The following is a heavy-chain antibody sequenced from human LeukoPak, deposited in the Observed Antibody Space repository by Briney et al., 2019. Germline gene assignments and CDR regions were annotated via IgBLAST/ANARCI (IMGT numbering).Heavy chain of an antibody. CDR3: AREADIVVVVGARGFDY. CDR1: GFTFSSYW. D-gene: IGHD2-15*01. J-gene: IGHJ4*02. Sequence: GGSLRLSCAASGFTFSSYWMSWVRQAPGKGLEWVANIKQDGSEKYYVDSVKGRFTISRDNAKNSLYLQMNSLRAEDTAVYCCAREADIVVVVGARGFDYWGQRALVTVSS. V-gene: IGHV3-7*01. CDR2: IKQDGSEK.